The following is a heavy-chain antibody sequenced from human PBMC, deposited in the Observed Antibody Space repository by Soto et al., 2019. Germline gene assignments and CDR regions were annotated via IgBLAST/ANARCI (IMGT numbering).Heavy chain of an antibody. CDR3: ARGLDQPPVGLYFDT. J-gene: IGHJ4*02. D-gene: IGHD2-2*01. Sequence: QVQLVQSGAEVKNPGSSVKVSCKTSGGTLNSYLIDWVRQAPGQGLEWMGGIIPAFDTAKYAQKFRGRVTITADKSTTTAYMELRTLTSEDTAVYYCARGLDQPPVGLYFDTWGQGTLVTVSS. V-gene: IGHV1-69*06. CDR1: GGTLNSYL. CDR2: IIPAFDTA.